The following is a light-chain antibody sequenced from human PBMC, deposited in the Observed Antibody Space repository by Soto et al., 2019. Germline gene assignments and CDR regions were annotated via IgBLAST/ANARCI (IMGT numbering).Light chain of an antibody. Sequence: EIVMAPSPATLSVSLGQRATLSCRASQSVSNNLTWYQQKPAQDPRIPIYAAYTRAAGITDRFSGSGSGKDFTLTISRLEPEDFAVYYCQQYGSSPRTVGPGTKVDIK. CDR1: QSVSNN. CDR2: AAY. V-gene: IGKV3-20*01. J-gene: IGKJ1*01. CDR3: QQYGSSPRT.